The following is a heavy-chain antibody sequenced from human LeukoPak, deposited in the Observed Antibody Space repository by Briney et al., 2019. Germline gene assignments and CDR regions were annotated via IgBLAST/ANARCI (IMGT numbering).Heavy chain of an antibody. V-gene: IGHV4-31*03. D-gene: IGHD3-3*01. CDR2: IYYSGST. J-gene: IGHJ6*02. CDR1: GGSISSGGYY. Sequence: SETLSLTCTVSGGSISSGGYYWSWIRQHPGKGLEWIGYIYYSGSTYYNPSLKSRVTISVDTSKNQFSLKLSSVTAADTAVYYCARGTYYDFWSSYYYYGMDVWGQGTTVTVSS. CDR3: ARGTYYDFWSSYYYYGMDV.